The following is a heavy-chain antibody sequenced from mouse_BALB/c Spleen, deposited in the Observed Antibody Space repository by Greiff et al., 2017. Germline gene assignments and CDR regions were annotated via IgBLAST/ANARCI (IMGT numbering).Heavy chain of an antibody. Sequence: QVQLQQPGAELVKPGASVKMSCKASGYTFTSYNMHWVKQTPGQGLEWIGAIYPGNGDTSYNQKFKGKATLTADKSSSTAYMQLSSLTSEDSAVYYCASDDSMDDWGQGTSVTVSS. CDR3: ASDDSMDD. V-gene: IGHV1-12*01. CDR2: IYPGNGDT. D-gene: IGHD2-13*01. J-gene: IGHJ4*01. CDR1: GYTFTSYN.